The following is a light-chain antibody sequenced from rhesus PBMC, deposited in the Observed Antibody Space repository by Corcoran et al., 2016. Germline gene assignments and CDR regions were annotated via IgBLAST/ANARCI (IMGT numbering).Light chain of an antibody. CDR2: DAS. CDR3: PLHLTYPWT. Sequence: DIQMSQSPSSLSASVGDTVTITCKDSQVLSKNLAWYQQKPGNAPKFLIYDASTLHSGVPSRFSGSGSGTECTLTISSLHPEDFGTYYCPLHLTYPWTFGQGTKVEVK. V-gene: IGKV1-33*02. J-gene: IGKJ1*01. CDR1: QVLSKN.